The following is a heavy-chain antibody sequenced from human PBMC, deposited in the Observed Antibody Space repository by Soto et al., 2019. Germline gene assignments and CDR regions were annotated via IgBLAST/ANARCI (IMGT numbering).Heavy chain of an antibody. CDR2: IYYSGST. Sequence: SETLSLTCTVSGGSISSSSYYWGWIRQPPGKGLEWIGSIYYSGSTYYNPSLKSRVTISVDTSKNQFSLKLSSVTAADTAVYYCARQDIVVVVAAKSRGAFDIWGQGTMVTVSS. V-gene: IGHV4-39*01. D-gene: IGHD2-15*01. CDR3: ARQDIVVVVAAKSRGAFDI. CDR1: GGSISSSSYY. J-gene: IGHJ3*02.